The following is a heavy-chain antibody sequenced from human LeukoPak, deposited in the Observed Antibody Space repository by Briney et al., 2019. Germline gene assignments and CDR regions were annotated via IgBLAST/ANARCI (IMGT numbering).Heavy chain of an antibody. Sequence: PGRSLRLSCAASGFTFSSYGMHWVRQAPGKGLEWVAVISYDGSNKYYADSVKGRFTISRDNSKNTLFLQMNSLRADDTAVYFCAKQAGWGAYFSFLPFDFWGRGTLVTVSS. CDR1: GFTFSSYG. J-gene: IGHJ4*02. V-gene: IGHV3-30*18. CDR2: ISYDGSNK. CDR3: AKQAGWGAYFSFLPFDF. D-gene: IGHD3-3*01.